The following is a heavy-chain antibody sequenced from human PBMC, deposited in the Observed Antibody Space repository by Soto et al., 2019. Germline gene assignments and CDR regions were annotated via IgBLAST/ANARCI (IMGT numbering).Heavy chain of an antibody. V-gene: IGHV4-39*02. CDR2: IYYSGST. D-gene: IGHD2-2*01. Sequence: QLQLQESGPGLVKPSETLSLTCTVSGGSISGSTYYWGWIRQPPGKGLEWIGGIYYSGSTHYNPALTSRVTISVDTSKNQFSLKLSSVTAADTAVFYCAREGYCGSPSCYGWGQGTLVTVSS. CDR1: GGSISGSTYY. J-gene: IGHJ4*02. CDR3: AREGYCGSPSCYG.